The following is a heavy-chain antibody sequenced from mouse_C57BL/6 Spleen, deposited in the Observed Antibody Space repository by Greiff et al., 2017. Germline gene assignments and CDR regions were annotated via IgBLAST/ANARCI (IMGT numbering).Heavy chain of an antibody. CDR1: GYTFTSYW. V-gene: IGHV1-74*01. D-gene: IGHD1-1*01. CDR2: IHPSDSDT. J-gene: IGHJ4*01. CDR3: AIEDYYGYAKDY. Sequence: VQLQQPGAELVKPWASVMVSCKASGYTFTSYWMLWVQLRPGPGLEWIGRIHPSDSDTNYNQKFKGKATLTVDKSSSTADMQLSSLTAEDYAVYYCAIEDYYGYAKDYWGQGTSASVTS.